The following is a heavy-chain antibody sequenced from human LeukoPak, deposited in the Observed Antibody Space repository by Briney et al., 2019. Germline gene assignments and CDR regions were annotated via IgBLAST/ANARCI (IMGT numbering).Heavy chain of an antibody. CDR3: ARDHGDYSGKDY. Sequence: GGSLRLSCAASGFTFSTSWMHWVRQAPGKGLEWVAVTWYDGSNKYYADAVKGRFTISRDNSKNTLYLQMNSLRAEDTAVYFCARDHGDYSGKDYWGQGTLVTVSS. J-gene: IGHJ4*02. V-gene: IGHV3-33*08. CDR1: GFTFSTSW. D-gene: IGHD4-17*01. CDR2: TWYDGSNK.